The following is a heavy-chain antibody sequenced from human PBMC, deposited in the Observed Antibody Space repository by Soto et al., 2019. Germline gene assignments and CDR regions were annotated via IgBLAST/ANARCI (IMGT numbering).Heavy chain of an antibody. D-gene: IGHD4-17*01. V-gene: IGHV3-30-3*01. CDR2: ISYDGSNK. CDR3: AREYGDDSYYYGMDV. CDR1: GFTFSSYA. Sequence: QVQLVESGGGVVQPGRSLRLSCAASGFTFSSYAMRWVRQAPGKGLEWVAVISYDGSNKYYADSVKGRFTISRDNSKNTLYLQMNSLRAEDTAVYYCAREYGDDSYYYGMDVWGQGTTVTVSS. J-gene: IGHJ6*02.